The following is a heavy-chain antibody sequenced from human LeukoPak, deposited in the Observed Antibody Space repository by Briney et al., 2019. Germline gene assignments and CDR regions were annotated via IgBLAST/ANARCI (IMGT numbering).Heavy chain of an antibody. Sequence: GGSLRLSCAASGFTFSSYSMMWVRQAPGKGLEWVGRIKAKAHGGTIEYAAPVKGRFTISRDDSKNTLYLQMNSLKTEDTAVYYCTTDGVGVEGATYDNWGQGTLVSVSS. D-gene: IGHD1-26*01. CDR2: IKAKAHGGTI. CDR1: GFTFSSYS. J-gene: IGHJ4*02. V-gene: IGHV3-15*01. CDR3: TTDGVGVEGATYDN.